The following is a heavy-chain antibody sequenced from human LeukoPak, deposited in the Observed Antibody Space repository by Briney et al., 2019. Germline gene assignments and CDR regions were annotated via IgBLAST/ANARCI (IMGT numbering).Heavy chain of an antibody. CDR3: ARDQSTTSKFFDP. J-gene: IGHJ5*02. V-gene: IGHV3-30*04. CDR1: GFTFSSYT. CDR2: ISFNGNEK. D-gene: IGHD1-1*01. Sequence: PGGSLRLSCAASGFTFSSYTMHWVRQAPGKGLEWVAFISFNGNEKKYGGSVKGRFTISRDNSNNMLYLQMTGLRFDDTAVYYCARDQSTTSKFFDPWGQGTLVTVSS.